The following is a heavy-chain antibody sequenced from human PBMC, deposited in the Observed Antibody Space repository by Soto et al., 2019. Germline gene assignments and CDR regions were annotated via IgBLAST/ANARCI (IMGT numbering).Heavy chain of an antibody. Sequence: SETLSLTCTVSGGSISSYYWSWIRQPPGKGLEWIGYIYYSGSTNYNPSLKSRVTISVDTSKNQFSLKLSSGTAADTAVYYWARATITGTTGYYYGMDVWGQGTTVTVSS. J-gene: IGHJ6*02. D-gene: IGHD1-7*01. V-gene: IGHV4-59*01. CDR1: GGSISSYY. CDR3: ARATITGTTGYYYGMDV. CDR2: IYYSGST.